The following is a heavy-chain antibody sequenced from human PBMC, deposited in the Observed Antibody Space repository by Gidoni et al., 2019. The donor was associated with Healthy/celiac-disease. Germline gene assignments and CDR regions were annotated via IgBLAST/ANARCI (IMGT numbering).Heavy chain of an antibody. V-gene: IGHV4-39*07. CDR2: IYYSGST. D-gene: IGHD5-18*01. CDR1: CGPLTSSRYY. CDR3: ARETDTAMVPGTLISY. J-gene: IGHJ4*02. Sequence: QLQLQESGPGLVKPSETLSLPRTVSCGPLTSSRYYWGWLRQPPGKGLEWSGSIYYSGSTYYNPSLKSRVTISVDTSKNQFSVKLSSVTAADTAVYYCARETDTAMVPGTLISYWGQGTLVTVSS.